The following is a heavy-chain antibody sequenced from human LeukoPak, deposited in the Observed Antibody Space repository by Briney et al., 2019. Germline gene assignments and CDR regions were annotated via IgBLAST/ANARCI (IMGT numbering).Heavy chain of an antibody. J-gene: IGHJ4*02. CDR1: GGSISSYY. CDR2: IYYSGST. D-gene: IGHD3-3*01. V-gene: IGHV4-59*12. Sequence: SETLSLTCTVSGGSISSYYWSWIRQPPGKGLEWIGYIYYSGSTNYNPSLKSRVTISVDTSKNQFSLKLSSVTAADTAVYYCARELYYDFWSGYPDYFDYWGQGTLVTVSS. CDR3: ARELYYDFWSGYPDYFDY.